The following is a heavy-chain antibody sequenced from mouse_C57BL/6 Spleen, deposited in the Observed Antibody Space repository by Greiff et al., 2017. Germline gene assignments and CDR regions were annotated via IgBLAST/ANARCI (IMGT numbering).Heavy chain of an antibody. CDR3: ARSMVTKAWFAY. D-gene: IGHD2-1*01. CDR1: GYTFTRYT. V-gene: IGHV1-4*01. CDR2: INPSSGYT. J-gene: IGHJ3*01. Sequence: QVQLQQSGAELARPGASVKMSCKASGYTFTRYTMHWVKQRPGQGLEWIGYINPSSGYTKYNQKFKDKATLTADKSSSTAYMQMSSLTSEDSAVYYCARSMVTKAWFAYWGQGTLVTVSA.